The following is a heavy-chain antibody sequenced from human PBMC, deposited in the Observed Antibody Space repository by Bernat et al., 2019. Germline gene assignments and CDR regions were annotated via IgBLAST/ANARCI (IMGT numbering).Heavy chain of an antibody. CDR2: ISSSSSTI. V-gene: IGHV3-48*01. J-gene: IGHJ4*02. CDR3: ARDRSSDYDPHFDY. Sequence: EVQLVESGGGLVQPGGSLRLSCAASGFTFSSYSMNWVRQAPGKGLEWVSYISSSSSTIFYADSVKGRFTISRDNAKNSLYPQMISLRAEDTAVYYCARDRSSDYDPHFDYWGQGTLVTVSS. D-gene: IGHD3-22*01. CDR1: GFTFSSYS.